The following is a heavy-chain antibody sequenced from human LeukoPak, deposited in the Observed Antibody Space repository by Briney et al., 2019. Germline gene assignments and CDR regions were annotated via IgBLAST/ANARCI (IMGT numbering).Heavy chain of an antibody. V-gene: IGHV4-59*01. CDR2: IYYSGST. CDR1: GGSISSYY. D-gene: IGHD2-2*01. J-gene: IGHJ5*02. Sequence: SETLFLTCTVSGGSISSYYWSWIRQPPGKGLEWIGYIYYSGSTNYNPSLKSRVTISVDTSKNQFSLKLSSVTAADTAVYYCARVGYCSSTSCGFDPWGQGTLVTVSS. CDR3: ARVGYCSSTSCGFDP.